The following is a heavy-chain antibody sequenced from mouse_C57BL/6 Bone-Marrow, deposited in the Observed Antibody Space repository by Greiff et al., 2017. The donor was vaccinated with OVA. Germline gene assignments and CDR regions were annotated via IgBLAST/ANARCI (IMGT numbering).Heavy chain of an antibody. CDR2: IWTGGGT. J-gene: IGHJ1*03. CDR3: CSFDV. Sequence: VKLQESGPGLVAPSQSLSITCTVSGFSLTSYAISWVRQPPGKGLEWLGVIWTGGGTNYNSALISRLSISKDNSKSQVFIKMNSLETEDTARYYCCSFDVWGTGTTVTVSS. CDR1: GFSLTSYA. V-gene: IGHV2-9-1*01.